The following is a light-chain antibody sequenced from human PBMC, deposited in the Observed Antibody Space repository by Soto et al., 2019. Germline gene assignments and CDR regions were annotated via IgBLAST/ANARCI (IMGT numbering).Light chain of an antibody. V-gene: IGLV8-61*01. CDR2: NPT. CDR3: ALYVGIVTLV. CDR1: SGSVSTRYY. J-gene: IGLJ3*02. Sequence: QAVVTQAPSFSVSPGVTVILNCVLTSGSVSTRYYPSWYQQRAGLAPRTLIYNPTTRSSVVPDRFSGSILGNKAALTITGAHSDDESDYLCALYVGIVTLVFCGGTKLTV.